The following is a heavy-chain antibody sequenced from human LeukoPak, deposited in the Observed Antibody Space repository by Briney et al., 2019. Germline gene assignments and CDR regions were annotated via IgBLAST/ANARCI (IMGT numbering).Heavy chain of an antibody. CDR3: ARDSVTVNTFDI. Sequence: PGGSLRLSCAASGFTVSSNYMSWVGQAPGKGLEWVSVIYSGGSTYYADSVKGRFTISRDNSKNTLYLQMNSLRAEGTAVYYCARDSVTVNTFDIWGQGTMVTVSS. CDR2: IYSGGST. V-gene: IGHV3-66*01. D-gene: IGHD4-17*01. CDR1: GFTVSSNY. J-gene: IGHJ3*02.